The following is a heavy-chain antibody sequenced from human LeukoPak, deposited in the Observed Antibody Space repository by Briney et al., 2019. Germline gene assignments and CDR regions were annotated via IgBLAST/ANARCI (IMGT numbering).Heavy chain of an antibody. CDR2: INPSGGST. Sequence: GASVKVSCKASGYTFTSYYMHWVRQAPGQGLEWMGIINPSGGSTSYAQKFQGRVTMTRDTSISTAYMELSRLRSDDTAVYYCARAKLIAAAGRIGWFDPWGQGTLVTVSS. D-gene: IGHD6-13*01. CDR3: ARAKLIAAAGRIGWFDP. CDR1: GYTFTSYY. J-gene: IGHJ5*02. V-gene: IGHV1-46*01.